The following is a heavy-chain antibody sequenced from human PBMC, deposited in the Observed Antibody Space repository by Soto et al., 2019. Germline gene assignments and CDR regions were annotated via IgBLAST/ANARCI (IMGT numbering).Heavy chain of an antibody. J-gene: IGHJ4*02. CDR1: RASITSTY. V-gene: IGHV4-59*01. D-gene: IGHD2-21*02. CDR3: AKTPFRVTLGTVLHYFDS. CDR2: IVYSGTN. Sequence: SETLSLICTVSRASITSTYWSWIRQSPGKGVEWIGYIVYSGTNNYDPSLKNRVTISVDTSKKQLSLNLTSVTAADTAVYYCAKTPFRVTLGTVLHYFDSWGQGTLVTVSS.